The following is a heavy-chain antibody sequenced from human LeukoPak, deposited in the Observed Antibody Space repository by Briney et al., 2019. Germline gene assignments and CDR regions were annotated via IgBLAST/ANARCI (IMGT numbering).Heavy chain of an antibody. J-gene: IGHJ5*02. D-gene: IGHD3-3*01. CDR2: INHSGST. CDR3: ARGLGDFWSGYYTVNNWFDP. V-gene: IGHV4-34*01. Sequence: SETLSLTCTVSGGSISSYYWSWIRQPPGKGLEWIGEINHSGSTNYNPSLKSRVIISVDTSKNQFSLKLSSVTAADTAVYYCARGLGDFWSGYYTVNNWFDPWGQGTLVTVSS. CDR1: GGSISSYY.